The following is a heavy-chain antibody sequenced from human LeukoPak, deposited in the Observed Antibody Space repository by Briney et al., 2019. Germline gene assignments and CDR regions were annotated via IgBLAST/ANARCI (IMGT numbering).Heavy chain of an antibody. CDR3: ARDAPFNAQGY. D-gene: IGHD3-16*01. J-gene: IGHJ4*02. CDR1: GGSISSGGYY. V-gene: IGHV4-30-2*01. Sequence: SETLSLTCTVSGGSISSGGYYWSWIRQPPGKGLEWIGYIYHSGSTYYNPSLKSRVTISVDRSKNQFSLKLSSVTAADTAVYYCARDAPFNAQGYWGQGTLVTVSS. CDR2: IYHSGST.